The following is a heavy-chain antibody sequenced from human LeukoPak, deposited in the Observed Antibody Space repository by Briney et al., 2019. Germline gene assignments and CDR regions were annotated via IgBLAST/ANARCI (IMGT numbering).Heavy chain of an antibody. V-gene: IGHV3-30*03. CDR3: ARATSYDFWYFDY. CDR2: ISYDGSNK. CDR1: GFTFSSYG. Sequence: PGRSLRLSCAASGFTFSSYGMHWVRQAPGKGLEWVAVISYDGSNKYYADSVKGRFTISRDNSKNTLYLQMDSLRAEDTAVYYCARATSYDFWYFDYWGQGTLVTVSS. J-gene: IGHJ4*02. D-gene: IGHD3-3*01.